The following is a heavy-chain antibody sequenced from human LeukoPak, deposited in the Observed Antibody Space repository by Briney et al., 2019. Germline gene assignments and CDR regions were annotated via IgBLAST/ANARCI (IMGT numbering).Heavy chain of an antibody. J-gene: IGHJ5*02. V-gene: IGHV1-18*01. CDR1: GYPFTSYG. D-gene: IGHD3-3*01. Sequence: ASVKVSCKASGYPFTSYGISWVRQAPGQGLEWMGWISAYNGNTNYAQKIQGRVIMTTDTSTSTAYMELRSVRSDDTAVYYCARAATITIFGVVSRGWFDPWGQGTLVTVSS. CDR2: ISAYNGNT. CDR3: ARAATITIFGVVSRGWFDP.